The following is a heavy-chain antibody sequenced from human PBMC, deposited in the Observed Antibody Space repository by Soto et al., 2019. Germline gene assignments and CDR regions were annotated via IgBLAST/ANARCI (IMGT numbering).Heavy chain of an antibody. V-gene: IGHV4-30-4*08. CDR1: GGSISSGDYY. CDR3: ASEAVVVPEIYYYGMDV. CDR2: IYYSGST. J-gene: IGHJ6*02. Sequence: PSETLSLTCTVSGGSISSGDYYWTWIRQHPGKGLEWIGYIYYSGSTKHNPSLKSRITISVDTSKNQFSLKLSSVTAADTAVYYCASEAVVVPEIYYYGMDVWGQGTTVTVSS. D-gene: IGHD2-2*01.